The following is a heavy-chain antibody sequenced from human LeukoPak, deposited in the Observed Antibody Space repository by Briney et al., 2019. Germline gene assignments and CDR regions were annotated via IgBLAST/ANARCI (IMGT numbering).Heavy chain of an antibody. CDR3: ARAGARAAAGTGRYYYYYYMDV. CDR2: ISAYNGNT. J-gene: IGHJ6*03. Sequence: ASVRVSCKASGYTLTSYGISWVRQAPGQGLEWMGWISAYNGNTNYAQKLQGRVTMTTDTSTSTAYMELRSLRSDDTAVYYCARAGARAAAGTGRYYYYYYMDVWGKGTTVTISS. D-gene: IGHD6-13*01. CDR1: GYTLTSYG. V-gene: IGHV1-18*01.